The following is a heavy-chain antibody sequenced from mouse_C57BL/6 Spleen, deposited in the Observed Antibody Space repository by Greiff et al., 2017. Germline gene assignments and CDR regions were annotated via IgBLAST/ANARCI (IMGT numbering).Heavy chain of an antibody. Sequence: VQLQQPGAELVKPGASVKLSCKASGYTFTSYWMHWVKQRPGQGLEWIGMIHPNSGSTNYNEKFKSKATLTVDKSSSTAYMQLSSLTSEDSAVYYCASPYYYYGSSYLYYYAMDYWGQGTSVTVSS. CDR2: IHPNSGST. D-gene: IGHD1-1*01. V-gene: IGHV1-64*01. J-gene: IGHJ4*01. CDR1: GYTFTSYW. CDR3: ASPYYYYGSSYLYYYAMDY.